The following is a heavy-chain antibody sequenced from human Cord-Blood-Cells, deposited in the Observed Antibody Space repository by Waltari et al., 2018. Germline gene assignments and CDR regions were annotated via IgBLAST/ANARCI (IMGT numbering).Heavy chain of an antibody. CDR1: VSSNY. Sequence: VSSNYMSWVRQAPGKGLEWVSVIYSGGSTYYADSVKGRFTISRDNSKNTLYLQMNSLRAEDTAVYYCARTSQQWLVRGYYFDYWGQGTLVTVSS. V-gene: IGHV3-53*01. J-gene: IGHJ4*02. D-gene: IGHD6-19*01. CDR3: ARTSQQWLVRGYYFDY. CDR2: IYSGGST.